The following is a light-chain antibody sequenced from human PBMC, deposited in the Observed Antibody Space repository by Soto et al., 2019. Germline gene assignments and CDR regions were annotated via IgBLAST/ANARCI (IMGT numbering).Light chain of an antibody. CDR2: GNT. V-gene: IGLV1-40*01. CDR1: SSNIGAGYD. J-gene: IGLJ3*02. CDR3: AAWDDSLSGRV. Sequence: QSVLTQPPSVSGAPGQRVTISCTGSSSNIGAGYDVSWYQQLPGTAPKFLIYGNTDRPSGVPDRFSGSKSGTSASLAISGLRSEDEADYYRAAWDDSLSGRVFGGGTKLTVL.